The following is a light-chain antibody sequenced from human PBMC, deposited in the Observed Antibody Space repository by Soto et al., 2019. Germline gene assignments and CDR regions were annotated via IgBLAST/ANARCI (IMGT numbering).Light chain of an antibody. CDR2: GAS. CDR3: XXXXXXPPWT. J-gene: IGKJ1*01. CDR1: QSVSSX. V-gene: IGKV3-15*01. Sequence: EIVMTQSPATLSVSPGXXXXXXXXASQSVSSXLAWYQQKPGQAPRLLIYGASTRATGIPARFSGSGSGTEFTLTISSLXSXXXXXXXXXXXXXXPPWTFVQGTKVEIK.